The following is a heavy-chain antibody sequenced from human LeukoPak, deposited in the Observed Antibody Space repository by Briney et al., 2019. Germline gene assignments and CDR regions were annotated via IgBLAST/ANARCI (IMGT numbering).Heavy chain of an antibody. CDR3: ARGDSSGYQRNTKLDY. CDR2: IGTAGDT. J-gene: IGHJ4*02. Sequence: QPGGSLRLSCAASGFTFSSYDMHWVRQTTGKGLEWVSAIGTAGDTYYPGSVKGRFTISRENAKNSLYLQMNSLRVGDTAAYYCARGDSSGYQRNTKLDYWGQGTLVSVSS. CDR1: GFTFSSYD. V-gene: IGHV3-13*01. D-gene: IGHD3-22*01.